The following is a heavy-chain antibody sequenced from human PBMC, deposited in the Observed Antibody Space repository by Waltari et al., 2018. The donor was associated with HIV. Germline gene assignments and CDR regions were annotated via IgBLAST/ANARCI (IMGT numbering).Heavy chain of an antibody. CDR2: IYHGGIT. CDR1: VGSLSGYY. D-gene: IGHD4-17*01. V-gene: IGHV4-34*02. CDR3: ARGRMTTVNPPPFYYFDL. J-gene: IGHJ2*01. Sequence: QEQLQQWGTGLLKSSETLSLTCAVYVGSLSGYYWSWIRQSPGKGLEWIGDIYHGGITKNNPSLKSRISMSIDTSRNQFSLKLTSVTAADTGVYYCARGRMTTVNPPPFYYFDLWGRGT.